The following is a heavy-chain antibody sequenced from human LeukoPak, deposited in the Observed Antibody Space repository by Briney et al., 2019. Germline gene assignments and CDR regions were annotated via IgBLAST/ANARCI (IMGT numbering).Heavy chain of an antibody. Sequence: TSETLSLTCTVSGDSISTHYWTWIRQPPGKGLEWIGYNYDSGSPNYNPSLKSRVTISVDTSKNQFSLKLSSVTAADTAVYYCARERYDFWSGQGGDYYMDVWGKGITVTVSS. V-gene: IGHV4-59*11. D-gene: IGHD3-3*01. CDR1: GDSISTHY. CDR2: NYDSGSP. CDR3: ARERYDFWSGQGGDYYMDV. J-gene: IGHJ6*03.